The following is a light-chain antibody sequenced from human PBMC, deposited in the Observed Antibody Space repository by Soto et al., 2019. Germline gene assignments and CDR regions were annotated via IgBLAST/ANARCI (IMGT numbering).Light chain of an antibody. V-gene: IGLV4-60*03. CDR1: SGHSSYI. J-gene: IGLJ2*01. CDR2: LEGSGSY. Sequence: QPVLTQSSSASASLGSSVKLTCTLSSGHSSYIIAWHQQQPGKAPRYLMKLEGSGSYNKGSGVPDRFSGSSSGADRYLTISNLQSEDEADYYCETWDSNPHVVFGAGTKLTVL. CDR3: ETWDSNPHVV.